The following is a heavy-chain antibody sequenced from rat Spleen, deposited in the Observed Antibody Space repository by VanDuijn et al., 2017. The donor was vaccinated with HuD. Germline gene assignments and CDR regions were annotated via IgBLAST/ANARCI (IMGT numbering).Heavy chain of an antibody. D-gene: IGHD1-8*01. CDR1: GFTFSNYG. CDR2: ISPSGDDT. Sequence: EVQLVESGGGLVQPGRSLKLSCEASGFTFSNYGMHWIRQAPTKGLEWVASISPSGDDTYYRDSVKGRFTISRDNAKSTLYLQMDSLRSEDTATYYCARQQFINHSSYGWFAYWGQGTLVTVSS. CDR3: ARQQFINHSSYGWFAY. V-gene: IGHV5-19*01. J-gene: IGHJ3*01.